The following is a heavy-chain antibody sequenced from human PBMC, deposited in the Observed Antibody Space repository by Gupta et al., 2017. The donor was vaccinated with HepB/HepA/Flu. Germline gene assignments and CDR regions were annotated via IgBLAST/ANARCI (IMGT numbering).Heavy chain of an antibody. CDR1: AYSFTGYY. CDR3: ARDSRKNWFDP. Sequence: QVQLVQSGDEVKKPGASVKVSCRASAYSFTGYYIHWVRRAPGQGYEWMGWINCNAGDTRYAQKFQDRVTMTRDTSTNTVYMELTSLRVDDTALYFCARDSRKNWFDPWGLGTLVTISS. J-gene: IGHJ5*02. V-gene: IGHV1-2*02. CDR2: INCNAGDT.